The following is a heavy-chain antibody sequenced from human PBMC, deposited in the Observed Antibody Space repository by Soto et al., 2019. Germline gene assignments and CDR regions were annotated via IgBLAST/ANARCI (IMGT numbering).Heavy chain of an antibody. CDR3: ARDLLPEWELPEHNWFDP. V-gene: IGHV3-33*01. Sequence: GGSLRLSCAASGFTFSSYGMHWVRQAPGKGLEWVAVIWYDGSNKYYADSVKGRFTISRDNSKNTLYLQMNSLRAEDTAVYYCARDLLPEWELPEHNWFDPWGQGTLVTVSS. CDR1: GFTFSSYG. D-gene: IGHD1-26*01. J-gene: IGHJ5*02. CDR2: IWYDGSNK.